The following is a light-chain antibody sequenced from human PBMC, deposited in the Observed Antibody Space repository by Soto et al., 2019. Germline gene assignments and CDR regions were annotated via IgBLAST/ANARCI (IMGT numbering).Light chain of an antibody. CDR3: HQYGSSPYT. J-gene: IGKJ2*01. CDR1: QSVSASY. CDR2: GAS. V-gene: IGKV3-20*01. Sequence: DIVLTQSPGTLSLSPGERATLSCRASQSVSASYLAWYQQNPGQAPRLLIYGASSRATGIPDRFSGSGSGTDFTLTISRLEPEDFAVYYCHQYGSSPYTFGQGTKLEIK.